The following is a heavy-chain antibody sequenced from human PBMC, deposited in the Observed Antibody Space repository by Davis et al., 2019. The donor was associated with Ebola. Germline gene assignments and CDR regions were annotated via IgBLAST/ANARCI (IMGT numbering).Heavy chain of an antibody. D-gene: IGHD3-10*01. J-gene: IGHJ6*04. V-gene: IGHV3-33*01. Sequence: PGRSLRLSCAASGFTFSSYGMHWVRQAPGKGLEWVAVLWYDGSNKYHADSVKGRFTISRDNSKNTLYLQMNSLRAEGTAVYYCARDGFPYGMDVWGKGTTVTVSS. CDR3: ARDGFPYGMDV. CDR2: LWYDGSNK. CDR1: GFTFSSYG.